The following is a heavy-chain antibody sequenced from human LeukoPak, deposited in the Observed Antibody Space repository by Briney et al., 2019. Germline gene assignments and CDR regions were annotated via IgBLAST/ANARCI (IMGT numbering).Heavy chain of an antibody. V-gene: IGHV3-23*01. J-gene: IGHJ4*02. D-gene: IGHD1-1*01. CDR1: GFTFDNYA. CDR2: ITASGGST. Sequence: GGSLRLSCASSGFTFDNYAMTWVRQAPGKGLEWVSSITASGGSTYCADSVKGRFTISRDNSKNTLYLQMSSLRAEDTAVYYCARDYPTSGIVTIFDYWGQGTLVTVSS. CDR3: ARDYPTSGIVTIFDY.